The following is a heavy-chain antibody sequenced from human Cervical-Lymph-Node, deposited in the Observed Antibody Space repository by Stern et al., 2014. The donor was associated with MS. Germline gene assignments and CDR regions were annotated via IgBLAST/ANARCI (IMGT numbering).Heavy chain of an antibody. J-gene: IGHJ3*01. CDR2: ISPYYGKT. CDR1: GYPFTNYG. Sequence: QVQLVQSGAEVEKPGASVKVSCKTSGYPFTNYGITWVRQAPGQGLEWLGWISPYYGKTKYASKFQGRFTMTADTSTNTAYMQLRNLTSDDTDIYSCARDTFYCDHCADWGQGTTVTVSS. V-gene: IGHV1-18*04. D-gene: IGHD2-21*01. CDR3: ARDTFYCDHCAD.